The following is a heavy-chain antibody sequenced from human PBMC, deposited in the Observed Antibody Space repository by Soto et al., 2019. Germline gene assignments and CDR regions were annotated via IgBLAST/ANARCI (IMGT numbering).Heavy chain of an antibody. Sequence: GGSLRLSCAASGFTFSSYAMHWVRQAPGKGLEWVAVISYDGSNKYYADSVKGRFTISRDNSKNTLYLQTNSLRAEDTAVYYCARDPLWGTAMVLWYFDLWGRGTLVPVSS. CDR1: GFTFSSYA. CDR2: ISYDGSNK. D-gene: IGHD5-18*01. V-gene: IGHV3-30-3*01. J-gene: IGHJ2*01. CDR3: ARDPLWGTAMVLWYFDL.